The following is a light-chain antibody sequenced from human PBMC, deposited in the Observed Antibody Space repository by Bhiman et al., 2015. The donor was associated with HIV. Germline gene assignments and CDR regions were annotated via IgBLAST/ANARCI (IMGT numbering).Light chain of an antibody. CDR2: EVT. Sequence: QSALTQPRSVSGSPGQSVTISCTGTSSDVGGYNYVSWSQQHPGKAPKIIIYEVTRRPSGVPDRFSGSKSGNTASLTISGLQAEDEADYYCSSLTSSLTYVFGTGTNVTVL. J-gene: IGLJ1*01. CDR1: SSDVGGYNY. V-gene: IGLV2-11*01. CDR3: SSLTSSLTYV.